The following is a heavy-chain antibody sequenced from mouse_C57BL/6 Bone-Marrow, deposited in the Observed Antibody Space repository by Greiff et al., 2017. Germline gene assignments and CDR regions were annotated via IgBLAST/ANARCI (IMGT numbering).Heavy chain of an antibody. CDR1: GYTFTSYD. CDR2: IYPRDGST. D-gene: IGHD1-1*01. V-gene: IGHV1-85*01. Sequence: QVQLKQSGPELVKPGASVKLSCKASGYTFTSYDINWVKQRPGQGLEWIGWIYPRDGSTKYNEKFKGKATLTVDTSSSTAYMELHSLPSEDSAVYFCARLEFYGSSGDWYFDVWGTGTTVTVSS. J-gene: IGHJ1*03. CDR3: ARLEFYGSSGDWYFDV.